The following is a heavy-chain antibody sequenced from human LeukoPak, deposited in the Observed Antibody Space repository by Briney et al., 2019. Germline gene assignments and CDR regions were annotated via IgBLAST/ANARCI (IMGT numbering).Heavy chain of an antibody. J-gene: IGHJ4*02. D-gene: IGHD3-22*01. V-gene: IGHV3-9*03. CDR3: AKADYYDSSGAGNFDY. Sequence: GGSLRLSCAASGFTFDDYAMHWVRQAPGKGLEWVSGISWNSGSIGYADSVKGRFTISRDNAKNSLYLQMNSLRAEDMALYYCAKADYYDSSGAGNFDYWGQGTLVTVSS. CDR2: ISWNSGSI. CDR1: GFTFDDYA.